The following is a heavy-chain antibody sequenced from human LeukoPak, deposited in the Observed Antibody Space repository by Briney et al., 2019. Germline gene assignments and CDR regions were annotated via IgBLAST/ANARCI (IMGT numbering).Heavy chain of an antibody. D-gene: IGHD5/OR15-5a*01. CDR2: IYYSGST. V-gene: IGHV4-28*01. CDR3: ATGGGLAVSHI. Sequence: SETLSLTCAVSGYSISSSSWWGWIRQPPGKGLEWIGYIYYSGSTYYNPSLKSRVTISGDTSKNEFSLKLSSVTAADTAVYFCATGGGLAVSHIWGQGTLVTVSS. J-gene: IGHJ4*02. CDR1: GYSISSSSW.